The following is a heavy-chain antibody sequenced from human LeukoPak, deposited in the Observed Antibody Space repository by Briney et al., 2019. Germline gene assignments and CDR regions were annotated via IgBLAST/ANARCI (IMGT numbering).Heavy chain of an antibody. CDR3: ARELRDHGVFDI. CDR1: GFTVSTNY. Sequence: GGSLRLSCAASGFTVSTNYMTWVRQAPGKGLEWVSEIYNDGSTYYAASVKGRFSISRDNSKNTMYLQMNSLRAEDTAVYYCARELRDHGVFDIWDQGTMVTVSS. D-gene: IGHD2-21*02. J-gene: IGHJ3*02. V-gene: IGHV3-53*01. CDR2: IYNDGST.